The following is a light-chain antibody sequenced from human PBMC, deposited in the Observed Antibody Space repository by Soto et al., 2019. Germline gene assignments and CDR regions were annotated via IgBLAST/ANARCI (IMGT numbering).Light chain of an antibody. Sequence: DIQMTQSPSSVSASVGDRVTITCRASQGITSWLAWYQQKPGKAPKLLIYAASILQSGVPSRFSGSGSGTDFTLTISSLQSEDFAIYFCQQYNNWPPDRTFGQGTKVEIK. CDR3: QQYNNWPPDRT. CDR1: QGITSW. CDR2: AAS. V-gene: IGKV1D-12*01. J-gene: IGKJ1*01.